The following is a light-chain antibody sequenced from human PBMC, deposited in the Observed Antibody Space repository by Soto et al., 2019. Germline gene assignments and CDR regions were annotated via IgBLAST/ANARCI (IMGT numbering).Light chain of an antibody. CDR1: TSNIGTNY. V-gene: IGLV1-47*01. J-gene: IGLJ1*01. CDR2: RNN. CDR3: AAWDDSLSGHYV. Sequence: QSVLTQPPSASGTPGQRVTISCSGSTSNIGTNYVYWYHQLPGTAPKLLISRNNQRPSGVPDRFSGSKSGTSASLAISGLRSEDEGDSYCAAWDDSLSGHYVFGTGTKVTVL.